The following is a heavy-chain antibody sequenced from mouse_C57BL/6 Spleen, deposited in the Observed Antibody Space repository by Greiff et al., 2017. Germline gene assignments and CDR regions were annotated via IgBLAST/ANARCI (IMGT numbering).Heavy chain of an antibody. V-gene: IGHV1-62-2*01. Sequence: VQLQQSGAELVKPGASVKLSCKASGYTFTEYTIHWVKQRSGQGLEWIGWFYPGSGSIKYNEKFKDKATLTADKSSSKVYMELSRLTSEDSAVYFCARHEEAYYGSSLYYAMDYWGQGTSVTVSS. CDR1: GYTFTEYT. J-gene: IGHJ4*01. D-gene: IGHD1-1*01. CDR3: ARHEEAYYGSSLYYAMDY. CDR2: FYPGSGSI.